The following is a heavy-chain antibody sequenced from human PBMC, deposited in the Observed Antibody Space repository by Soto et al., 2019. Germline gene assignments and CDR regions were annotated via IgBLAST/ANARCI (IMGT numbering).Heavy chain of an antibody. CDR3: TTLQVRGAEDYYYGMDV. J-gene: IGHJ6*02. V-gene: IGHV3-73*02. CDR1: GFTFSGSA. Sequence: EVQLVESGGGLVQPGGSLKLSCAASGFTFSGSAMHWVRQASGKGLEWVGRIRSKANSYATAYAASVKGRFTISRDDSKNTAYLQMNCLKTEDTAVYYCTTLQVRGAEDYYYGMDVWGQGTTVTVSS. D-gene: IGHD3-10*01. CDR2: IRSKANSYAT.